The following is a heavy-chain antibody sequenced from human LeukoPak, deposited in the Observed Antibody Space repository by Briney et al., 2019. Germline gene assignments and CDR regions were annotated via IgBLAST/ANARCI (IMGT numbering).Heavy chain of an antibody. D-gene: IGHD3-22*01. J-gene: IGHJ6*02. CDR1: GGSMSSSSYY. V-gene: IGHV4-39*01. Sequence: KSSETLSLTCTVSGGSMSSSSYYWGWIRQPPGKGLEWIGRIFYSGIIYHNPSLKSRVTMSVDTSKNQFSLRLSSVTAADTAVYFCARLYGSGYHYYGMDVWGQGTTVTVSS. CDR2: IFYSGII. CDR3: ARLYGSGYHYYGMDV.